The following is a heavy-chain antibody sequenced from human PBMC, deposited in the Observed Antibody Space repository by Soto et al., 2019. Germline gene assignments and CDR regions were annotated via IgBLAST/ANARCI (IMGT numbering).Heavy chain of an antibody. CDR3: ARDRGGYAKNPYYYYGMDV. D-gene: IGHD5-12*01. Sequence: ASVKVSCKASGYTFTSYGISWVRQAPGQGLEWMGWISAYNGNTNYAQKLQGRVTMTTDTSTSTAYMELRSLRSDDTAVYYCARDRGGYAKNPYYYYGMDVWGQGTTVTVSS. CDR1: GYTFTSYG. CDR2: ISAYNGNT. J-gene: IGHJ6*02. V-gene: IGHV1-18*01.